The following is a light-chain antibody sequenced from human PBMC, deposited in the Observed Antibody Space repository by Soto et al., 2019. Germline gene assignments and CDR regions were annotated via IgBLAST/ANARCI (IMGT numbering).Light chain of an antibody. J-gene: IGKJ2*01. CDR3: QHTTDFT. V-gene: IGKV1-5*01. Sequence: DIQMTQYPSTLAASVGDTVTMTCRSSSKWLAWYQKKPGKAPKLLIYDVSNLERGVPPRFSGSTSGAESTLTIPGLQPDDLGTYYCQHTTDFTFGQGTKVESK. CDR2: DVS. CDR1: SSSKW.